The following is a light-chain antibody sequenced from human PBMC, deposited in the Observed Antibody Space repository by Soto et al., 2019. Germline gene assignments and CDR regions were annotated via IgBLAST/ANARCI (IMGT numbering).Light chain of an antibody. Sequence: EIVLTQSPGTLSLSPGERATLSCRASQSVSSSYLAWYQQKPGQAPRLLIYGASSRATGIPDRFSGSGSGSDFTLTIGSLQAEHFAEYCCQQCGRWPLTFGGETKVEIK. V-gene: IGKV3-20*01. CDR1: QSVSSSY. CDR3: QQCGRWPLT. J-gene: IGKJ4*01. CDR2: GAS.